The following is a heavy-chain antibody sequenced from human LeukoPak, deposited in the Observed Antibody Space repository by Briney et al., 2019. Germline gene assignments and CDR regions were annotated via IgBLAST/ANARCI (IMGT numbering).Heavy chain of an antibody. D-gene: IGHD2-2*01. V-gene: IGHV3-74*01. J-gene: IGHJ6*02. Sequence: GGSLRLSCAASGFTFSSYWMHWVRQAPGKGLVWVSRIKSDGSSTSYADSVKGRFTISRDNAKNTLYLQMNSLRAEDTAVYYCARDHVRASQHGYYGMDVWGQGTTVTVSS. CDR1: GFTFSSYW. CDR2: IKSDGSST. CDR3: ARDHVRASQHGYYGMDV.